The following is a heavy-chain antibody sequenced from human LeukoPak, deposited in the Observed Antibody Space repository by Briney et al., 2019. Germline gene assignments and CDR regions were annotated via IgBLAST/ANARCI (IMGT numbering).Heavy chain of an antibody. CDR1: GGTFIIYA. CDR2: IIPIFGTA. Sequence: SVTVSFTSSGGTFIIYAISWVRQAPGQGLEWMGRIIPIFGTANYAQKFQGRVTITADKSTSTAYMELSSLRSEDTAVYYCARETFDYWGQGTLVTVSS. V-gene: IGHV1-69*06. CDR3: ARETFDY. J-gene: IGHJ4*02.